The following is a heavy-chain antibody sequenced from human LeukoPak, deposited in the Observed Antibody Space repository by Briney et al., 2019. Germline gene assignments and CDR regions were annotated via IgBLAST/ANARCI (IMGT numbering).Heavy chain of an antibody. CDR3: ARDTATMIVVVITPAWFDY. CDR1: GGSISSGHW. V-gene: IGHV4-4*02. Sequence: SETLSLTCAASGGSISSGHWWSWVRRSPGKGLEWIGEIYHSGTTNYNPSLKSRVTLSVDKSKNQLSLKLSSVTAADTAVYYCARDTATMIVVVITPAWFDYWGQGTLVTVSS. D-gene: IGHD3-22*01. J-gene: IGHJ4*02. CDR2: IYHSGTT.